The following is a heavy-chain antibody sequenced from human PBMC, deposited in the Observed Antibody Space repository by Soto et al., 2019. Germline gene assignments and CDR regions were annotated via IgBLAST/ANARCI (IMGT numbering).Heavy chain of an antibody. V-gene: IGHV4-4*02. CDR2: MHHSGAT. D-gene: IGHD3-10*01. Sequence: QVRLQESGPGLVKPSGTLSLTCLVSGGSMSSPNWWSWVRQAPGEGLEWIAEMHHSGATNYNTSLKSRVIIAIDKSKTQLSLSLSSVTATDTAVYYCATGSLYYYGSGGMWDSWGRGALVTVSS. CDR3: ATGSLYYYGSGGMWDS. J-gene: IGHJ4*02. CDR1: GGSMSSPNW.